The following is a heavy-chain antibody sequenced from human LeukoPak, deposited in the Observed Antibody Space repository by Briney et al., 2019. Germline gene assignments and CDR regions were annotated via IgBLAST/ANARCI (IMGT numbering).Heavy chain of an antibody. D-gene: IGHD2-15*01. J-gene: IGHJ4*02. CDR3: ARSKGWSVNVPRIDY. CDR2: ISYLGTNK. CDR1: GFTFSNYA. V-gene: IGHV3-30*01. Sequence: GRSLRLSCAASGFTFSNYAMHWVRQAPGKGLEWETVISYLGTNKFYADSVKGRFTISRDNSNNTLYLQMNSLRSEDTAIYYCARSKGWSVNVPRIDYWGQGTLVTVSS.